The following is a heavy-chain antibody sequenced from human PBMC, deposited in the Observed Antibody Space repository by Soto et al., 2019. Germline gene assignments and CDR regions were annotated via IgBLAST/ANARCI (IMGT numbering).Heavy chain of an antibody. CDR2: TYYRSKWYS. Sequence: SQTLSLTCAISGDRVSSTSAAWSWITQSPSRGLEWLGRTYYRSKWYSDYAVSVKSRITINPDTSKNQFSLQLNSVTPEDTAVYYCARGSYYSGWVWGQGTLVTVSS. J-gene: IGHJ4*02. CDR1: GDRVSSTSAA. V-gene: IGHV6-1*01. CDR3: ARGSYYSGWV. D-gene: IGHD6-19*01.